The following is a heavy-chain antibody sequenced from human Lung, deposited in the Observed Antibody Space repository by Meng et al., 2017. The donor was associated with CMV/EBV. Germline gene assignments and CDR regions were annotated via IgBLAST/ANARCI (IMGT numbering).Heavy chain of an antibody. CDR1: GFTFSSYS. D-gene: IGHD6-19*01. V-gene: IGHV3-21*01. CDR2: ISSSSYI. Sequence: SCAASGFTFSSYSMNWVRQAPGKGLEWVSSISSSSYIYYADSVKGRFTISRDNAKNSLYLQMNSLRAEDTAVYYCASLRYSSGWLYYYYGMDVWXQGTXVTVSS. J-gene: IGHJ6*02. CDR3: ASLRYSSGWLYYYYGMDV.